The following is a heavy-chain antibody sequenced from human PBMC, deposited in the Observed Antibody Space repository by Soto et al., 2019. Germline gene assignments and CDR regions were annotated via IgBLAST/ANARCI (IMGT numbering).Heavy chain of an antibody. V-gene: IGHV3-13*01. CDR2: IGTAGNT. Sequence: HPGGSLRLSCAASGFTFSSYDMHWVRQATGKGLEWVSVIGTAGNTYYADSVKGRFTISRENARNCSYLQMNSLRAGDTAVYYCARALRGCNGGTCHQPHDAFDVWGQGTMVTVSS. J-gene: IGHJ3*01. D-gene: IGHD2-15*01. CDR1: GFTFSSYD. CDR3: ARALRGCNGGTCHQPHDAFDV.